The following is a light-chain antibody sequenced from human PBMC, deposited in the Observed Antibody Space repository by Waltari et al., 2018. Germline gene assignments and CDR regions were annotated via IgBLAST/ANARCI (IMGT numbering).Light chain of an antibody. CDR3: MQSSKDPYS. V-gene: IGKV2D-29*01. CDR1: QSLLHSNGNTY. J-gene: IGKJ2*03. Sequence: DIVMTQTPLSLSVPPGEPASISCRSSQSLLHSNGNTYLPWFLQKPGQAPRLLIYKVTNRESGGPDRVSGSGSGTDCTLKSSRVEPEDVGVYYCMQSSKDPYSFGQGTKVEIK. CDR2: KVT.